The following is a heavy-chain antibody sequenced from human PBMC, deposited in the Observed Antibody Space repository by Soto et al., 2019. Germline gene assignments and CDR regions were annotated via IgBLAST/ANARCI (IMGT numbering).Heavy chain of an antibody. D-gene: IGHD1-26*01. V-gene: IGHV4-30-4*01. Sequence: PSETLSLTCTVSGGSIGSGVYFWSWIRQPPGKGLEWIGFISYTGSAYYNPSLKSRAAISVDTSKNQFSLKLTSVTAADTAVYYCARGYPPRDQVGNLPGAHWGQGTLVTVSS. CDR3: ARGYPPRDQVGNLPGAH. J-gene: IGHJ4*02. CDR1: GGSIGSGVYF. CDR2: ISYTGSA.